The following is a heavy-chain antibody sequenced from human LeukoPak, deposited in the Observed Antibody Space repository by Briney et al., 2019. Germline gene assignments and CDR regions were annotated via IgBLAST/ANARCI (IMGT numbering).Heavy chain of an antibody. CDR3: ARGARAGYNLDPFDY. V-gene: IGHV4-59*08. Sequence: SETLSLTCTVSGGSMSSYYWSWIRRPPGEGLEWVGYIYCSGSTKYNPSRKGRVTISVDTTKNHFSLKLSSVTAADTAVYYCARGARAGYNLDPFDYWGQGTLVTVSS. J-gene: IGHJ4*02. CDR2: IYCSGST. D-gene: IGHD5-24*01. CDR1: GGSMSSYY.